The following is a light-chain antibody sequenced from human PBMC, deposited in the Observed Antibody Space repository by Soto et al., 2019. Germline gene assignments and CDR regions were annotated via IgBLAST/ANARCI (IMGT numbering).Light chain of an antibody. CDR2: GAS. Sequence: DIVMTQSPDSLAVSLGERATINCKSSQRILYSSDNKNYLAWYQHKAGQTPKLLIYGASIRESGVPARFGGSGSGTDFTLPVSSLQAEDVAVYYCQQYHSTPFTFGPGTKVEIK. V-gene: IGKV4-1*01. CDR1: QRILYSSDNKNY. CDR3: QQYHSTPFT. J-gene: IGKJ3*01.